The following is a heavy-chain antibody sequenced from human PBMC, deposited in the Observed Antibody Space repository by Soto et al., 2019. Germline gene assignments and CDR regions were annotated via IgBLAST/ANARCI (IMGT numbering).Heavy chain of an antibody. J-gene: IGHJ6*02. Sequence: SETLSLTCTVSGGSISSYYWSWIRQPPGNGLDWIVYIYYSGSTNYNPSLKSRFTISLVTSKNQFSLKLSSVPAAVTAVYYCARGRTTGHLYYGMDVWGQGTTVTVSS. V-gene: IGHV4-59*01. CDR1: GGSISSYY. CDR3: ARGRTTGHLYYGMDV. D-gene: IGHD1-1*01. CDR2: IYYSGST.